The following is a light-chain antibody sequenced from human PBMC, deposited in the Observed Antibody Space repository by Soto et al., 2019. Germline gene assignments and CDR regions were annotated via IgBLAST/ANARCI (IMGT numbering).Light chain of an antibody. CDR2: DVN. V-gene: IGLV2-8*01. CDR3: SSYAGNNIYV. Sequence: QSVLTQPPSASGSPGQSVTISCTGTSSDVGGYNYVSWYQQRPGKAPKLMISDVNKRPSGVPDRFSGSKSGNTASLTVSGLQAEDEPDYYCSSYAGNNIYVFGGGTKLTV. CDR1: SSDVGGYNY. J-gene: IGLJ1*01.